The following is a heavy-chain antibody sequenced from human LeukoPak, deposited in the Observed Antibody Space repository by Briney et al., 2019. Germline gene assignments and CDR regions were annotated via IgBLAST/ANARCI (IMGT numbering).Heavy chain of an antibody. V-gene: IGHV3-23*01. CDR1: GFNLGTYG. J-gene: IGHJ4*02. Sequence: GGSLRLSCAASGFNLGTYGMSWVRQALGKGLEWVSGVSGSGDITYYTDSVKGRFTISRDNSKNTLYLQMNSLRAEDTAIYYCARDRANSGWYSCDYWGQGTLVTVSS. CDR2: VSGSGDIT. D-gene: IGHD6-19*01. CDR3: ARDRANSGWYSCDY.